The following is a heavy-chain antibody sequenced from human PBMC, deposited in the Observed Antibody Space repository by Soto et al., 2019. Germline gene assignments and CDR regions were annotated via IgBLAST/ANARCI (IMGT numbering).Heavy chain of an antibody. Sequence: HPGGSLRLSCAASGFTFSSYGMHWVRQAPGKGLEWVAVISYDGSNKYYADSVKGRFTISRDNSKNTLYLQMNSLRAEDTAVYYCAKSRYSSGWSYFDYWGQGTLVTVSS. CDR3: AKSRYSSGWSYFDY. J-gene: IGHJ4*02. CDR1: GFTFSSYG. D-gene: IGHD6-19*01. V-gene: IGHV3-30*18. CDR2: ISYDGSNK.